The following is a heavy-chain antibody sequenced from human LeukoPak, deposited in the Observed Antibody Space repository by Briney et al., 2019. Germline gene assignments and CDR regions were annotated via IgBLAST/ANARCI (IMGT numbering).Heavy chain of an antibody. CDR1: GGSISSSSYY. D-gene: IGHD5/OR15-5a*01. Sequence: SETLSLTCTVSGGSISSSSYYWGWIRQPPGKGLEWIGNIYHSGITYYNHFNSSLKSRVTISIDTSKNQFSLRLTSVTAADTAVYFCATLVSTRYYFDYWGQGTLVTVSS. CDR2: IYHSGIT. J-gene: IGHJ4*02. V-gene: IGHV4-39*01. CDR3: ATLVSTRYYFDY.